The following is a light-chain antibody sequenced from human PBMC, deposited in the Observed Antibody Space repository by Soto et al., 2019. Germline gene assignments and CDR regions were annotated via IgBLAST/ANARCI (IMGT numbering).Light chain of an antibody. CDR3: HAYDSSLDAFV. J-gene: IGLJ1*01. CDR2: GSK. Sequence: QSALTQPPSVSGAPGQRVTISCTGSSANIGAAYNVDWYQQLPGTAPKLLIYGSKNRPSGVPDRFSGSKSDTSASLAITGLQSEDEADYYCHAYDSSLDAFVFGTGTKVTVL. V-gene: IGLV1-40*01. CDR1: SANIGAAYN.